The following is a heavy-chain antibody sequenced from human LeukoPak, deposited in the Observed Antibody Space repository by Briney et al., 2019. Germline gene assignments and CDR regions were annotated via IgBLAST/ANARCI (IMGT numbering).Heavy chain of an antibody. Sequence: GGSLSLSCVASGFTFSIFSMNWVRQAPGKGLEWVSSISNIGSYIYYADSLRGRFTISRDNDKNSLYLQMNSLRAEDTAVYYCARDFSGSGFDYWGQGTLVTVSS. CDR3: ARDFSGSGFDY. V-gene: IGHV3-21*01. J-gene: IGHJ4*02. CDR2: ISNIGSYI. CDR1: GFTFSIFS. D-gene: IGHD3-10*01.